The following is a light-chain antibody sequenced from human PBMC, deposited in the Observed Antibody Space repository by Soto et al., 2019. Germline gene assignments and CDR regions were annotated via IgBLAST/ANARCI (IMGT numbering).Light chain of an antibody. CDR3: SSYTSISTLV. CDR2: DVS. CDR1: NSDVGGYNF. Sequence: QSALTQPASVSGSPGQSITLSCTGTNSDVGGYNFVSWYQQHPGKAPKLMIYDVSNRPSGVSNRFSGSKSGNTSSLTISGLQTEDDADYYCSSYTSISTLVFGGGTKLTVL. V-gene: IGLV2-14*01. J-gene: IGLJ2*01.